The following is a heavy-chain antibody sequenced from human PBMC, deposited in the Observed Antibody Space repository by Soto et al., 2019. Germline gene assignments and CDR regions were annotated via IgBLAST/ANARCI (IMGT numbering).Heavy chain of an antibody. CDR2: IYYSGST. CDR3: ARGGNVRQLASLTYYFDY. J-gene: IGHJ4*02. Sequence: SETLSLTCTVSGGSVSSGSYYWSWIRQPPGKGLEWIGYIYYSGSTNYNPSLKSRVTISVDTSKNQFSLKLSSVTAADTAVYYCARGGNVRQLASLTYYFDYWGQGTLVTVSS. CDR1: GGSVSSGSYY. V-gene: IGHV4-61*01. D-gene: IGHD6-6*01.